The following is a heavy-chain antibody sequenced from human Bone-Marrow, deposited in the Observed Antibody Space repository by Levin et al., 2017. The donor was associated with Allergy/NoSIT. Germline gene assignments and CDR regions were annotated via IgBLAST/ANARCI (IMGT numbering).Heavy chain of an antibody. CDR2: IYPGDSDT. J-gene: IGHJ3*01. CDR1: GYSFTSYW. V-gene: IGHV5-51*01. D-gene: IGHD5-12*01. Sequence: GGSLRLSCKGSGYSFTSYWIGWVRQMPGKGLEWMGIIYPGDSDTRYSPSFQGQVTISADKSISTAYLQWSSLKASDTAMYYCGGVARDAFDFWGQGTMVTVSS. CDR3: GGVARDAFDF.